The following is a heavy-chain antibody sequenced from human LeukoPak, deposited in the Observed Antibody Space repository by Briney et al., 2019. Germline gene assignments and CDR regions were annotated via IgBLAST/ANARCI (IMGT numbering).Heavy chain of an antibody. J-gene: IGHJ3*02. CDR3: ARGGLDWNDVGDAFDI. D-gene: IGHD1-1*01. V-gene: IGHV1-18*01. CDR2: ISAYNGNT. CDR1: GYTFTSYG. Sequence: ASVKVSCKASGYTFTSYGISWVRQAPGQGLEWMGWISAYNGNTNYAQKLQGRVTMTTDTSTSTAYMELRSLRSDDTAVYYCARGGLDWNDVGDAFDIWGQGTMVTVSS.